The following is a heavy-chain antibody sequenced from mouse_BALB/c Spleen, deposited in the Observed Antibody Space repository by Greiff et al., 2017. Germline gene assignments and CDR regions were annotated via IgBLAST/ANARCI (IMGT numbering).Heavy chain of an antibody. CDR1: GYSITSDYA. V-gene: IGHV3-2*02. Sequence: EVKLVESGPGLVKPSQSLSLTCTVTGYSITSDYAWNWIRQFPGNKLEWMGYISYSGSTSYNPSLKSRISITRDTSKNQFFLQLNSVTTEDTATYYCARRNENYFDYWGQGTTLTVSS. CDR2: ISYSGST. J-gene: IGHJ2*01. CDR3: ARRNENYFDY.